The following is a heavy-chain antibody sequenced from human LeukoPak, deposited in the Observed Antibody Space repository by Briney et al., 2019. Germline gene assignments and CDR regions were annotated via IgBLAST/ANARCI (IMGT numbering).Heavy chain of an antibody. Sequence: GGSLRLSCAASGFTVSSNYMSWVRQAPGKGLEWVSAISGSGGSTYYADSVKGRFTISRDNSKNTLYLQMNSLRAEDTAVYYCAKAGDGWNYYFDYWGQGTLVTVSS. CDR2: ISGSGGST. CDR1: GFTVSSNY. J-gene: IGHJ4*02. CDR3: AKAGDGWNYYFDY. V-gene: IGHV3-23*01. D-gene: IGHD5-24*01.